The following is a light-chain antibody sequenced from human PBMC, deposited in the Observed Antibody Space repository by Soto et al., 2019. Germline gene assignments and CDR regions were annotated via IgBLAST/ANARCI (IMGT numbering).Light chain of an antibody. CDR1: QTISSW. CDR3: QHYNSYSEA. J-gene: IGKJ1*01. CDR2: KAS. Sequence: DIQMTQSPSTLSLSVGDRVTITFVASQTISSWLAWYQQKPGKAPKLLIYKASTLKSGVPSRFSGSGSGTEFTLTISSLQPDDFATYYCQHYNSYSEAFGQGTKVDIK. V-gene: IGKV1-5*03.